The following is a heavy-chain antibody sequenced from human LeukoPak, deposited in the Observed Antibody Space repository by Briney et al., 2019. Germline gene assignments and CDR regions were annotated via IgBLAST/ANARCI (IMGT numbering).Heavy chain of an antibody. Sequence: PGRSQRLSCSASGFTFSSYRMHWVHHAPGKGLEWVALIWYDGCNKYYADSVKGRFTISRDNSKNTLYLQMNSLRAEDTAVYYCARDKLGRGVITATIDYWGQGTLVTVSS. J-gene: IGHJ4*02. V-gene: IGHV3-33*01. CDR1: GFTFSSYR. D-gene: IGHD3-10*01. CDR3: ARDKLGRGVITATIDY. CDR2: IWYDGCNK.